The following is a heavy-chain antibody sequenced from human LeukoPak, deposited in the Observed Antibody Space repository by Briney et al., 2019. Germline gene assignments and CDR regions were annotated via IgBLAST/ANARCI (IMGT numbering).Heavy chain of an antibody. CDR2: IYYSGST. CDR1: GGSISSGGYY. CDR3: ALGYCGGGSCYAREYFQR. V-gene: IGHV4-31*03. D-gene: IGHD2-15*01. Sequence: SETLSLTCTVSGGSISSGGYYWTWIRQHPGKGLEWIGYIYYSGSTYYNPSLKSRVTISVDTSKNQFSLRLRSVTAADTAVYYCALGYCGGGSCYAREYFQRWGQGTLVTVSS. J-gene: IGHJ1*01.